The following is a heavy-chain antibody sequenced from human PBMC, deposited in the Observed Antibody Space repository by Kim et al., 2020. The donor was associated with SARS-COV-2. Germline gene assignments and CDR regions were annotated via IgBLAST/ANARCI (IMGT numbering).Heavy chain of an antibody. CDR3: ARDYVLRYFDWSTPGRSYYYGMDV. CDR1: GFTFSSYS. J-gene: IGHJ6*02. V-gene: IGHV3-48*04. CDR2: ISSSSSTI. D-gene: IGHD3-9*01. Sequence: GGSLRLSCAASGFTFSSYSMNWVRQAPGKGLEWVSYISSSSSTIYYADSVKGRFTISRDNAKNSLYLQMNSLRAEDTAVYYCARDYVLRYFDWSTPGRSYYYGMDVWGQGTTVTVSS.